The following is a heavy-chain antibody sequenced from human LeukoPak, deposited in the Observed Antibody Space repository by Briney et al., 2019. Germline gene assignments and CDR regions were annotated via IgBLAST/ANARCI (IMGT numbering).Heavy chain of an antibody. CDR3: ATWGSGWYL. D-gene: IGHD5-18*01. CDR1: GYTFTGYY. Sequence: GASVKVSCKASGYTFTGYYMHWVRQAPGQGLEWMGWINPNSGATNYAQKLQGRVTMTRDTSISTAYMELTRLTSDDSAVYYCATWGSGWYLWGQGTLVTVSS. V-gene: IGHV1-2*02. J-gene: IGHJ5*02. CDR2: INPNSGAT.